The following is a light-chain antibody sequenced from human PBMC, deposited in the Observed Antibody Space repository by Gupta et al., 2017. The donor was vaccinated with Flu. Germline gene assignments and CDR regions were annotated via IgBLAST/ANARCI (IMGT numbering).Light chain of an antibody. CDR3: QQYDNLPLT. CDR2: DAS. J-gene: IGKJ4*01. CDR1: QDISNY. V-gene: IGKV1-33*01. Sequence: DIQMTQSPSSLSAPVGDRVTITCQASQDISNYLNWYQQKPGKAPKLLIYDASNLETGVPSRFSGSGSGTDFTFTISRLQPEDIATYYCQQYDNLPLTFGGGTKVEIK.